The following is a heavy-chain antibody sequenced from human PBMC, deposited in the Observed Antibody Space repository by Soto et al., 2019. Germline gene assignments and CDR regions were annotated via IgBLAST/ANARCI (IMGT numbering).Heavy chain of an antibody. V-gene: IGHV4-38-2*02. Sequence: PSETLSLTCLVSGFPISSTYSWGWIRQPPGKGPEWIGSISHSGTTSYSPSLTSRVSISVDTSKNQVSLKLTSVTAADTAVYFCARVTMVIRDSDHFGVDVWGHGTTVTVSS. CDR1: GFPISSTYS. CDR2: ISHSGTT. J-gene: IGHJ6*02. D-gene: IGHD4-17*01. CDR3: ARVTMVIRDSDHFGVDV.